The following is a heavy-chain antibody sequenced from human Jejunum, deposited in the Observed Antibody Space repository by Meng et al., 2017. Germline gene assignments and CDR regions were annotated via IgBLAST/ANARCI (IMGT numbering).Heavy chain of an antibody. CDR1: GGSFSGYY. CDR3: ASYDLFTGFGFDY. V-gene: IGHV4-34*02. J-gene: IGHJ4*02. D-gene: IGHD3-9*01. CDR2: IYYSGNT. Sequence: QVRLQQWGAGLLKPSETLSLTCAVYGGSFSGYYWSWVRQPPGKGLEWIGYIYYSGNTYYNPSLKSRVTISVDTPKNQFSLKLSSVTAADTAVYYCASYDLFTGFGFDYWGQGTLVTVSS.